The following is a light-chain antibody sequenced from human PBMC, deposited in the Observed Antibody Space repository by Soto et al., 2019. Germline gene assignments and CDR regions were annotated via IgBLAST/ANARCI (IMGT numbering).Light chain of an antibody. J-gene: IGKJ2*02. Sequence: DIQVTQSPSSLSASVGDRVTITCRASQTISTYLNWYQQTPGKAPKLLIYAASSLQSGVPSRFSGSGSGTDFTLTISSLQPEDFATYYCQQSYSTPGTFGQGTELEIK. V-gene: IGKV1-39*01. CDR3: QQSYSTPGT. CDR1: QTISTY. CDR2: AAS.